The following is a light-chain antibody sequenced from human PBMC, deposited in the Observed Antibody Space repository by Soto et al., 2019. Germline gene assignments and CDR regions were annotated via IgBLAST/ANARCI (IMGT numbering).Light chain of an antibody. CDR2: AAY. CDR3: QQTDSFPYT. J-gene: IGKJ2*01. Sequence: DIQMTQSPSSVSASVGDRVTITCRASQGISSWLVWYQQKPGKAPKILIYAAYTLQSGVPSRFSGSGSGTYFTLTISSLQPEDFATYYCQQTDSFPYTFGQGTKLEIK. CDR1: QGISSW. V-gene: IGKV1-12*01.